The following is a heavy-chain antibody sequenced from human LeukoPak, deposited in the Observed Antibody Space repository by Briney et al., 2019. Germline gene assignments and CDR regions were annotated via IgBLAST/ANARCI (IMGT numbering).Heavy chain of an antibody. CDR1: GFTFSSYG. CDR3: ARDPTPTYCGGDCYDAFDI. J-gene: IGHJ3*02. D-gene: IGHD2-21*02. Sequence: PGGSLRLSCAASGFTFSSYGMSWVRQAPGKGLEWVSAISGSGGSTYYADSVKGRFTISRDNAKNSLYLQMNSLRAEDTAVYYCARDPTPTYCGGDCYDAFDIWGLGTMVTVSS. V-gene: IGHV3-23*01. CDR2: ISGSGGST.